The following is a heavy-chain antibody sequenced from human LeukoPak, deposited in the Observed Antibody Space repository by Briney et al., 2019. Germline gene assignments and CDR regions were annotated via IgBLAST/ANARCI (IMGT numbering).Heavy chain of an antibody. CDR2: INHSGST. CDR3: ARCTRRLLRSYFDY. V-gene: IGHV4-34*01. CDR1: GGSFSGYY. J-gene: IGHJ4*02. D-gene: IGHD3-22*01. Sequence: ASETLSLTCAVYGGSFSGYYWSWIRQPPGKGLEWIGEINHSGSTNYNPSLKSRVTISVDTSKNQFSLKLSSVTAADTAVYYCARCTRRLLRSYFDYWAREPWSPSPQ.